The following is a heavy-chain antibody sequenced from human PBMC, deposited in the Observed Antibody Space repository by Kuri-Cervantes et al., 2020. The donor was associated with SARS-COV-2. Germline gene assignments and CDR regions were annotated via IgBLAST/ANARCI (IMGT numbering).Heavy chain of an antibody. D-gene: IGHD7-27*01. CDR3: ARSRGLLGIVYYYMDV. J-gene: IGHJ6*03. V-gene: IGHV1-69*05. CDR1: GGTFSSYA. Sequence: LVKVSCKASGGTFSSYAISWVRQAPGQGLEWMGGIVPIFGTANYAQKFQGRVTITTDESTSTAYMELSSLRSEDTAVYYCARSRGLLGIVYYYMDVWGKGTTVTVSS. CDR2: IVPIFGTA.